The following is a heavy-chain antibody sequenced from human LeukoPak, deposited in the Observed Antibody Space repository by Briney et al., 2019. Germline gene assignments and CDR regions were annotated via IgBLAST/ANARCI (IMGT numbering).Heavy chain of an antibody. Sequence: GVLRLSCAASGFTFSSSWMQWVRQAPGQGLVWDSRINSDESVTTYTNSVKGRFTISRDNAKNTLYPQMNSLRAEDTAMYYCVRSRFTTSSFDYWGQGTLVTVSS. CDR1: GFTFSSSW. D-gene: IGHD2-2*01. CDR3: VRSRFTTSSFDY. J-gene: IGHJ4*02. V-gene: IGHV3-74*03. CDR2: INSDESVT.